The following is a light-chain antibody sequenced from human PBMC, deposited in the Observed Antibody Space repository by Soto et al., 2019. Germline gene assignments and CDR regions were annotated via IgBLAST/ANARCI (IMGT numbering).Light chain of an antibody. CDR3: QQRSNWIT. CDR1: QSVSSH. V-gene: IGKV3-11*01. CDR2: EAS. J-gene: IGKJ5*01. Sequence: EILMTPSPATLPLSPGERATPSFRASQSVSSHLAWYEQKPGQAPRLLIYEASNRATGIPARFSGSGSGTDFTLTISSLEPADCAVYYCQQRSNWITFGQGTRLEI.